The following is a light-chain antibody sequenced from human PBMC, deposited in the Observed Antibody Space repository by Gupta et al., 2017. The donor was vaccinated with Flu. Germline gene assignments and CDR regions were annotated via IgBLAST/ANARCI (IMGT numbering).Light chain of an antibody. V-gene: IGLV2-14*01. Sequence: DIGTYNYVSWYQQHPGKAPKRILYEVSNRPSGISHRFSGSKSVNTAYLTISGLQSDDEADYYCSAYGGSSSLGVLGGGTRLTVL. CDR3: SAYGGSSSLGV. J-gene: IGLJ3*02. CDR1: DIGTYNY. CDR2: EVS.